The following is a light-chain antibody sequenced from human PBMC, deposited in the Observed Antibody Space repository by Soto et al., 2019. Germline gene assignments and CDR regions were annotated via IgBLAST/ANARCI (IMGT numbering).Light chain of an antibody. Sequence: ELVLTQSPGTLSLSPGDRVTLSCRASQSVSTEYFSWYQQKSGQAPRLLIYATSSRAVGIPDRFSGSGSGTDFTLTITRLEPEDFAMYYCQQYGDYNSPRYSFGQVTRLEI. J-gene: IGKJ2*03. CDR2: ATS. CDR3: QQYGDYNSPRYS. V-gene: IGKV3-20*01. CDR1: QSVSTEY.